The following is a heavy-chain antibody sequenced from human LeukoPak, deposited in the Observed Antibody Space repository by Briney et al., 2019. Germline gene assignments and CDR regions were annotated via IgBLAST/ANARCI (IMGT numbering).Heavy chain of an antibody. CDR3: AREPAGRGAVDY. Sequence: SETLPLTCAVSGFSISNDYWWHWIRQPPGKGLEWIGTVHHSGSTYYNPSLKSRVTISVDTSKNQFSLKLTSVTAADTAVHYCAREPAGRGAVDYWGQGTLVTVSS. D-gene: IGHD4/OR15-4a*01. CDR1: GFSISNDYW. CDR2: VHHSGST. V-gene: IGHV4-38-2*01. J-gene: IGHJ4*02.